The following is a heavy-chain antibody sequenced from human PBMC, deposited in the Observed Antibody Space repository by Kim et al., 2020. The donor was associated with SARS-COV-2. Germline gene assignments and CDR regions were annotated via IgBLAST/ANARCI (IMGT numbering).Heavy chain of an antibody. V-gene: IGHV3-64*02. CDR2: ISSNGADP. CDR1: GFIFDTYA. Sequence: GGSLRLSCAASGFIFDTYAMHWVRQTPGRRLEYVSAISSNGADPYYADSVNGRFIISRDNSKNTMYLQMGSLRAEDMAVYYCAREGRHCSGTACYLFDYWGQGTLVTVSA. CDR3: AREGRHCSGTACYLFDY. D-gene: IGHD2-2*01. J-gene: IGHJ4*02.